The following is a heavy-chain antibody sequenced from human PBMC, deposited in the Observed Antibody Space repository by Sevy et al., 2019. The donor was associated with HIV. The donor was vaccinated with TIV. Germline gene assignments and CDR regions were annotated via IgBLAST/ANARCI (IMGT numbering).Heavy chain of an antibody. CDR2: ISSSSSYT. CDR1: GFTFSSYS. J-gene: IGHJ6*02. D-gene: IGHD6-13*01. CDR3: ARDERRLYSSSWYGYYYYGMDV. Sequence: GGSLRLSCAASGFTFSSYSMNWVRQAPGKGLEWVSSISSSSSYTYYADSVKGRFTISRDNAKNSLYLQMNSLRAEDTAVYYCARDERRLYSSSWYGYYYYGMDVWGQGTTVTVSS. V-gene: IGHV3-21*01.